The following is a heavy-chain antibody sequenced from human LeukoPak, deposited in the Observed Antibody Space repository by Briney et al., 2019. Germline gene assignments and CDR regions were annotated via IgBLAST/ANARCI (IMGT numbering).Heavy chain of an antibody. V-gene: IGHV4-4*07. D-gene: IGHD5-18*01. Sequence: PSETLSLTCTVSGGSISSYYWSWIRQPAGKGLEWIGRIYTSGSTNYNPSLKSRVTISVDKSKNQFSLKLSSVTAADTAVYYCARDYSYGSLYYYYYMDVWGKGTTVTVSS. CDR1: GGSISSYY. CDR3: ARDYSYGSLYYYYYMDV. CDR2: IYTSGST. J-gene: IGHJ6*03.